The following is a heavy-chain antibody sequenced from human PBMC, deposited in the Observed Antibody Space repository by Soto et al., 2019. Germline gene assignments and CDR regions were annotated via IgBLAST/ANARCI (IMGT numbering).Heavy chain of an antibody. CDR1: GFTFSEYG. Sequence: QVQLVESGGGVVQPGGSLRLTCAASGFTFSEYGIHWVRQAPGKGLEWVAITSYDGRHTSYVDSVKGRFTISRDKSGNTAFLEMNRLRVEDTAVYYCAKTRNSVINYNYYDNMDVWGQGTTVTVSS. CDR3: AKTRNSVINYNYYDNMDV. D-gene: IGHD3-10*01. J-gene: IGHJ6*02. CDR2: TSYDGRHT. V-gene: IGHV3-30*18.